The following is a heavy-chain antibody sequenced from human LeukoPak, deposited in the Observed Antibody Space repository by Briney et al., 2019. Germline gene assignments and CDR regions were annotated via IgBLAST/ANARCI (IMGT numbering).Heavy chain of an antibody. Sequence: SGPTLVKPTQTLTLTCTFSGFSLSTTGVAVAWIRQPPGKALEWLAVTYWNNDKSYSPSLKSRLTITKDTSKNQVVLIMANMDPVDTGTYYCAHKGRGSGSYTMWGQGTLVTVSS. CDR1: GFSLSTTGVA. J-gene: IGHJ4*02. CDR3: AHKGRGSGSYTM. V-gene: IGHV2-5*01. D-gene: IGHD3-10*01. CDR2: TYWNNDK.